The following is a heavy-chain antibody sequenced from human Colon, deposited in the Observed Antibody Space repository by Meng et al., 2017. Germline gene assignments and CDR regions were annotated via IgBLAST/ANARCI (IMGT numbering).Heavy chain of an antibody. V-gene: IGHV3-23*01. Sequence: EVQLLESGGGLVQPGGSLRRSCVASGFPFSGYDMSWVRQAPGKGLEWVSTISGSGGSTYYADSVKGRFTISRDNSKNTLYLQMNSLRAEDTAVYYCAKIIYTTGGPLDYWGQGALVTVSS. CDR1: GFPFSGYD. CDR3: AKIIYTTGGPLDY. CDR2: ISGSGGST. J-gene: IGHJ4*02. D-gene: IGHD3-16*01.